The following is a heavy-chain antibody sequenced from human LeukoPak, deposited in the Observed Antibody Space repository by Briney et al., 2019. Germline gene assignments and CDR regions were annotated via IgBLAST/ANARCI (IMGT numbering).Heavy chain of an antibody. CDR2: IYYSGST. CDR1: NYSISTDYY. J-gene: IGHJ6*03. Sequence: PSETLSLTCTVSNYSISTDYYWGWIRQPPGKGLEWIGSIYYSGSTYYNPSLKSRITISVDTSKNQFSLKLSSVTAADTAVYYCAMLKYYYYTDVWGKGTTVTISS. CDR3: AMLKYYYYTDV. D-gene: IGHD4/OR15-4a*01. V-gene: IGHV4-38-2*02.